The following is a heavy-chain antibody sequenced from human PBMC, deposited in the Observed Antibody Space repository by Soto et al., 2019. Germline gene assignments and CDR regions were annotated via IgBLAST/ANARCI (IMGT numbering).Heavy chain of an antibody. Sequence: PSETLSLTCTVSGGSISSSSYYWGWIRQPPGKGLEWIGSIYYSGSTYYNPSLKSRVTISVDTSKNQFSLKLSSVTAADTAVYYCAGARRSGLLWFGERPKYQLRLENWFDPWGQGTLVTVSS. CDR3: AGARRSGLLWFGERPKYQLRLENWFDP. CDR1: GGSISSSSYY. CDR2: IYYSGST. J-gene: IGHJ5*02. V-gene: IGHV4-39*01. D-gene: IGHD3-10*01.